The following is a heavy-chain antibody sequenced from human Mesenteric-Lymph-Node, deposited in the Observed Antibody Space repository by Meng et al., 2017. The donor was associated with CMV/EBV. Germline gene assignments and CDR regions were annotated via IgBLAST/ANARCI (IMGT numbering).Heavy chain of an antibody. V-gene: IGHV4-59*01. J-gene: IGHJ6*02. CDR2: TSNSGTT. Sequence: SETLSLTCTVSGGSIITYYWTWIRRFPGKGLEWIGYTSNSGTTNYNPSLKSRLTMSVDASQNQFSLSLGSVTAADTAVYYCARGRVYYYGWNPPYGMDVWGQGTTVTVSS. CDR3: ARGRVYYYGWNPPYGMDV. D-gene: IGHD3-10*01. CDR1: GGSIITYY.